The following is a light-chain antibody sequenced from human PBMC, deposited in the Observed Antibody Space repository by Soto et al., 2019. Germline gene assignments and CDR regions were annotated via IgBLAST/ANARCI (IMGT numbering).Light chain of an antibody. CDR3: QLYNSFSWT. V-gene: IGKV1-5*01. CDR2: DAS. CDR1: HSISTW. J-gene: IGKJ1*01. Sequence: DIQMTQSPSTLSASIGDRVTITCRASHSISTWLAWYQQKPGRAPKSLIYDASILESGVPSRFSGSGSGTEFTLTISSLQPDDLATYYCQLYNSFSWTVGQGTKVEI.